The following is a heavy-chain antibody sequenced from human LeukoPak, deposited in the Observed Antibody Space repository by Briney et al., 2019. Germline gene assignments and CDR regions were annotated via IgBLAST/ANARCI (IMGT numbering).Heavy chain of an antibody. CDR2: IYYTGST. V-gene: IGHV4-59*01. CDR1: GGSISSYN. Sequence: SSETLSLTCTASGGSISSYNWSWVRQPPGKGLEWIWYIYYTGSTNYNASLKSRVTISVDTSKNQFSLKLSSVTAADAAVYYCASGVGAGEDFDYWGQRTLVTVSS. J-gene: IGHJ4*02. D-gene: IGHD1-26*01. CDR3: ASGVGAGEDFDY.